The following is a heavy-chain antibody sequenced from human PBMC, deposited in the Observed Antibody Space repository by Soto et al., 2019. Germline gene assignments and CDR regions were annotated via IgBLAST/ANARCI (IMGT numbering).Heavy chain of an antibody. CDR3: ASVLELHYYYGMDV. V-gene: IGHV1-69*12. D-gene: IGHD1-7*01. J-gene: IGHJ6*02. CDR1: GGTFSSYA. Sequence: QVQLVQSGAEVKKPGSSVKVSCKASGGTFSSYAISWVRQAPGQGLEWMGGIIPIFGTANYAQKFQGRVTITADESTSTAYMELSRLRSEDTAVYYCASVLELHYYYGMDVWGQGPTVTVSS. CDR2: IIPIFGTA.